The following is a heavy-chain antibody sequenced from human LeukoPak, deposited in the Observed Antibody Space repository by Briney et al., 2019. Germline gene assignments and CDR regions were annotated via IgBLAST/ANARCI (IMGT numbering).Heavy chain of an antibody. CDR1: GYTFITYA. CDR2: INPNTGNP. Sequence: ASVKVSCKASGYTFITYAMNWVRQAPGQGLEWMGWINPNTGNPTYAPGFTGRFVFSLDTSVSTAYLQISGLKADDTAAYYCARAYQPLGGLSLPDYWGQGTLVSVSS. D-gene: IGHD3-16*02. J-gene: IGHJ4*02. CDR3: ARAYQPLGGLSLPDY. V-gene: IGHV7-4-1*02.